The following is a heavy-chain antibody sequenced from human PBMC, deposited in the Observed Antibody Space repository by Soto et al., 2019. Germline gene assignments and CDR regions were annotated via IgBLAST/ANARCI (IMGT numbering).Heavy chain of an antibody. V-gene: IGHV3-21*01. CDR1: GFTFSSYS. J-gene: IGHJ6*03. CDR2: ISSSSSYI. CDR3: ARDGTYGSGSYPTDYYYYMDV. D-gene: IGHD3-16*02. Sequence: GGSLRLSCAASGFTFSSYSMNWVRQAPGKGLKWVSSISSSSSYIYYADSVKGRFTISRDNAKNSLYLQMNSLRAEDTAVYYCARDGTYGSGSYPTDYYYYMDVWGKGTTVTVSS.